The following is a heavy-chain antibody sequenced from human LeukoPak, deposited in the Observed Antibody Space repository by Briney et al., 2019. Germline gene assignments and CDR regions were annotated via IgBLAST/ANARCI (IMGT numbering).Heavy chain of an antibody. Sequence: ASVKVSCKVSGYTLTELSMHWVRQAPGKGLEWMGGFDPEDGEVIYAQKFQGRVTMTEDTSTDTAYMEQSSLRSEDTAVYYCATSEPPLESYEAFDYWGQGTLVTVSS. V-gene: IGHV1-24*01. D-gene: IGHD1-26*01. J-gene: IGHJ4*02. CDR2: FDPEDGEV. CDR3: ATSEPPLESYEAFDY. CDR1: GYTLTELS.